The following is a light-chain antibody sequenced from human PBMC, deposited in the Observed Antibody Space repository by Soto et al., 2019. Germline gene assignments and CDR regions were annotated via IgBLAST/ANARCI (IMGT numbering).Light chain of an antibody. Sequence: EIVMTQSPATLSVSPGERATLSCRASQSVSGNLSWYQQKPGHAPSLLIYAASTRATGISARFSGSGSGTDFTLTISSLQSEDFALYYCQQYNKWALTFGGGTKVEIK. CDR3: QQYNKWALT. CDR1: QSVSGN. J-gene: IGKJ4*01. V-gene: IGKV3-15*01. CDR2: AAS.